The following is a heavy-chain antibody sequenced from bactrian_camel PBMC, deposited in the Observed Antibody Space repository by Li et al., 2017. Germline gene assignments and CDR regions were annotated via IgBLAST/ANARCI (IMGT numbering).Heavy chain of an antibody. J-gene: IGHJ4*01. V-gene: IGHV3S6*01. D-gene: IGHD2*01. CDR1: GFTFSNYG. CDR2: IFSDGSIT. Sequence: HVQLVESGGGSVQSGGSLILSCAASGFTFSNYGMSWVRMAPGRGLEWVSGIFSDGSITYYTDSVKGRFTISSDNARNTLSLQLNSLKTEDTARYYCATHWWDGSYYFAYWGWGTQVTVS. CDR3: ATHWWDGSYYFAY.